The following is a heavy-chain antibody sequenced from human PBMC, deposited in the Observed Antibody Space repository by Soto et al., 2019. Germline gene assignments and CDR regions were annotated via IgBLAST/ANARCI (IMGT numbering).Heavy chain of an antibody. Sequence: QVQLVQSGAEVKEPGDSVRVYCEASGDTFTAYYIHWVRQGPGQGLEWMGWINTKFGDTTYAQDFQGRVTMTRDMSISTVYMEVSRLPSDDTAIDYCARNMDYFYGPGSGNGHSVWGPGTTVTVFS. CDR2: INTKFGDT. D-gene: IGHD3-10*01. CDR1: GDTFTAYY. J-gene: IGHJ6*02. V-gene: IGHV1-2*02. CDR3: ARNMDYFYGPGSGNGHSV.